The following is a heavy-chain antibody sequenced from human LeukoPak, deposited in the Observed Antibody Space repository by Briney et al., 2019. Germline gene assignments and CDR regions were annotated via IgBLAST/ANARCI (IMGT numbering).Heavy chain of an antibody. CDR2: ISSSSSYI. D-gene: IGHD4-17*01. CDR3: ARDLDYGDYAFDY. CDR1: GFTFSSYS. V-gene: IGHV3-21*01. Sequence: GGSLRLSCAASGFTFSSYSMNWLRQATGKTLEEFSSISSSSSYIYYVDSVKGRFTISRDNAKNSLYLQMNSLRAEDTAVYYCARDLDYGDYAFDYWGQGTLVTVSS. J-gene: IGHJ4*02.